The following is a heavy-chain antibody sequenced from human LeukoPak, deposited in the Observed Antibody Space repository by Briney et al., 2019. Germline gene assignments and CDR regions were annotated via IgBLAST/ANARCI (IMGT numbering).Heavy chain of an antibody. V-gene: IGHV4-34*01. CDR1: GGSFSGYY. CDR3: ARDPIHYFDPSDHNF. CDR2: INHSGST. D-gene: IGHD3-22*01. Sequence: SETLSLTCAVYGGSFSGYYWSWIRQPPGKGLEWIGEINHSGSTNYNPSLKSRVTISVDTSKNQFSLKLSSVTAADTAVYYCARDPIHYFDPSDHNFWGQGTLVTVSS. J-gene: IGHJ4*02.